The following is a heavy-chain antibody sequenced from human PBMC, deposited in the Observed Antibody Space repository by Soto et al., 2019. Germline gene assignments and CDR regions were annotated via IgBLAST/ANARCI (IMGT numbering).Heavy chain of an antibody. Sequence: QVQLVQSGTEMRRPGASVKVSCNASGYSFATSGINWLRQAPGQGLEWMGWISPYNGHTRYTQNFQGRVTLTTDTSTSTVHMELTRLTSGDTAVYYCARESDYGDYVSDYWGQGTRVIVSS. V-gene: IGHV1-18*01. CDR3: ARESDYGDYVSDY. CDR2: ISPYNGHT. J-gene: IGHJ4*02. CDR1: GYSFATSG. D-gene: IGHD4-17*01.